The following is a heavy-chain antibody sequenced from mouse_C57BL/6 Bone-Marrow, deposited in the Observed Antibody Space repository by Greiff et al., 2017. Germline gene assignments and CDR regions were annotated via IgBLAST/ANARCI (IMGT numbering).Heavy chain of an antibody. V-gene: IGHV14-4*01. CDR2: IDPENGDT. D-gene: IGHD1-1*01. CDR1: GFNIKDDY. J-gene: IGHJ4*01. CDR3: TSYGSSYEAMGC. Sequence: EVQLQESGAELVRPGASVKLFCTASGFNIKDDYMHWVKQRPEQGLEWIGWIDPENGDTEYASKFQGKATITADTSSNTAYLQLSSLTSEDTAVYYCTSYGSSYEAMGCWGHGTSVPVSS.